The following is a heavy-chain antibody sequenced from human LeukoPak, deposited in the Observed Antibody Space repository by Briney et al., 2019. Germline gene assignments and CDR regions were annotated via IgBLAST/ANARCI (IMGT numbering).Heavy chain of an antibody. CDR1: GGSFSGYY. V-gene: IGHV4-34*01. CDR2: INHSGST. D-gene: IGHD3-10*01. J-gene: IGHJ5*02. CDR3: ARGGYYGSGNDFRFDP. Sequence: SETLSLTCAVYGGSFSGYYWSWILQPPGKGLEWIGEINHSGSTNYNPSLKSRVTISVDTSKNQFSLKLTSVTAADTAVYFCARGGYYGSGNDFRFDPWGQGTLVTVSS.